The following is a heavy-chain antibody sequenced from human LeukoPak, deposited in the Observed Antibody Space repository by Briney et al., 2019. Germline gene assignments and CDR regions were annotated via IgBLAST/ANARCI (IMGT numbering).Heavy chain of an antibody. CDR2: ILYDGSNK. CDR1: GFTLSGYG. J-gene: IGHJ4*02. V-gene: IGHV3-30*02. Sequence: PGGSLRLSCAASGFTLSGYGMHWVRQAPGKGLEWLSLILYDGSNKYYADSVKGRFTISRDNSKNTLYLQMNSLRAEDTAVYYCAKGVGYCSGGSCQQFDYWGQGTLVTVSS. D-gene: IGHD2-15*01. CDR3: AKGVGYCSGGSCQQFDY.